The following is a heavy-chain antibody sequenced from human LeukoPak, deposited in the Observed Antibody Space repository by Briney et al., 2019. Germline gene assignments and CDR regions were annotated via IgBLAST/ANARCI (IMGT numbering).Heavy chain of an antibody. D-gene: IGHD3-10*01. V-gene: IGHV4-59*12. CDR1: GGSISNYF. CDR3: TRDPAFYGSGD. CDR2: IYYSDST. Sequence: SETLSLTCTVSGGSISNYFWSWIRQPPGKGLECIGYIYYSDSTNYNPSLKSRVTMSIDTSKNQFSLELRSVTAADTAVYYCTRDPAFYGSGDWGQGTLVTVSS. J-gene: IGHJ4*02.